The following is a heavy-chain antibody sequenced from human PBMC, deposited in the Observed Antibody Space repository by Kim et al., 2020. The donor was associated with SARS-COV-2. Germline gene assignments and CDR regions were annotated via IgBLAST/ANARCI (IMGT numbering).Heavy chain of an antibody. D-gene: IGHD3-16*01. CDR1: GDSVSSTAYF. CDR3: ATRILASRGG. V-gene: IGHV4-39*01. Sequence: SETLSLTCTVPGDSVSSTAYFWVWIRQPPGKGLEWIGSVHSGGTTSYNPSLRSRLTISMDTSKNQFSLNLMSVTAADTAVYYCATRILASRGGWGQGTLVTVSS. CDR2: VHSGGTT. J-gene: IGHJ4*02.